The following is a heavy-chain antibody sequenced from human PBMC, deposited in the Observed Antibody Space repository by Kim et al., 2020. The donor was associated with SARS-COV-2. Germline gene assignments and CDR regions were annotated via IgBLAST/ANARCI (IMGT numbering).Heavy chain of an antibody. CDR1: GYTFTSYA. CDR2: INAGNGNT. Sequence: ASVKVSCKASGYTFTSYAMHWVRQAPGQRLEWMGWINAGNGNTKYSQKFQGRVTITRDTSASTAYMELSSLRSEDTAVYYCAREGVTMVRGVEIDWGQGTLDTVSS. J-gene: IGHJ4*02. D-gene: IGHD3-10*01. CDR3: AREGVTMVRGVEID. V-gene: IGHV1-3*01.